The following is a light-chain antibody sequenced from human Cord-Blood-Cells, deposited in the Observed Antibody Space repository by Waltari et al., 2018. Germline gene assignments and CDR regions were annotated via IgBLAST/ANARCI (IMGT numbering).Light chain of an antibody. Sequence: SYELTQPPSVSVSPGQTASITCSGDKLGDKYACWYQQKPGQSPVLVIYQDSKRPSGIPERFSGSNSGNTATLTISGTPAMDEADYYCQACDSSTWVFGGGTKLTVL. J-gene: IGLJ3*02. CDR3: QACDSSTWV. CDR1: KLGDKY. V-gene: IGLV3-1*01. CDR2: QDS.